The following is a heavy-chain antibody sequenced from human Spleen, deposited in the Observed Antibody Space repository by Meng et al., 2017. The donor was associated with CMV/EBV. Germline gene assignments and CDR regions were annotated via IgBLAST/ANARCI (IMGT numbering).Heavy chain of an antibody. D-gene: IGHD3-22*01. J-gene: IGHJ4*02. CDR3: ARGRRYYYDSSGYFRPFDY. V-gene: IGHV4-39*07. CDR1: GGSISTTSYY. CDR2: IYYSGTT. Sequence: SETLSLTCTVSGGSISTTSYYWGWIRQPPGKGLEWIGSIYYSGTTYYNPSLKSRLTISVDTSKNQFSLKVNSVTAADTAVYYCARGRRYYYDSSGYFRPFDYWGQGTLVTVSS.